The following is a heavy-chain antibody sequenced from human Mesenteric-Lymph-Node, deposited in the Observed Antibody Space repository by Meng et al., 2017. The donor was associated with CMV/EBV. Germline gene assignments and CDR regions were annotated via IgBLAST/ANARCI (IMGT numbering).Heavy chain of an antibody. J-gene: IGHJ4*02. CDR3: ARDASGLVGATGDY. V-gene: IGHV3-21*01. CDR2: ISSSSSYI. Sequence: SGFTFSSYSMNWVRQAPGKGLEWVSSISSSSSYIYYADSVKGRFTISRDNAKNSLYLQMNSLRAEDTAVYYCARDASGLVGATGDYWGQGTLVTVSS. D-gene: IGHD1-26*01. CDR1: GFTFSSYS.